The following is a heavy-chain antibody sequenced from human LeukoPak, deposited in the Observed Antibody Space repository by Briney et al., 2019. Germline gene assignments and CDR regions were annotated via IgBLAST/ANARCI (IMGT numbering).Heavy chain of an antibody. CDR3: ARRASLEI. CDR1: GYTFSSYV. Sequence: ASVKVSCKASGYTFSSYVISWVRQAPGQGLEWMGWINAYNGNTKYVQKVQGRVTMTTDTSTSTAYMEVRSLRSDDTAVYYCARRASLEIWGQGTTVTVSS. D-gene: IGHD3-16*02. CDR2: INAYNGNT. V-gene: IGHV1-18*01. J-gene: IGHJ3*02.